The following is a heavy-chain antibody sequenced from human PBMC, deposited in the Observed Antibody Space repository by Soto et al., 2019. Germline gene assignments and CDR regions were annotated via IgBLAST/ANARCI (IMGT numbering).Heavy chain of an antibody. J-gene: IGHJ6*02. Sequence: SGPTLVKPTQTLTLTCTFSGFSLSTSGVGVGWIRQPPGKALEWLALIYWNDDKRYSPSLKSRLTITKDTSKNQVVLTMTNMDPVDTATYYCAHSRCSSTSCYGYYYGMDVWGQGTTVTVSS. CDR2: IYWNDDK. CDR3: AHSRCSSTSCYGYYYGMDV. V-gene: IGHV2-5*01. CDR1: GFSLSTSGVG. D-gene: IGHD2-2*01.